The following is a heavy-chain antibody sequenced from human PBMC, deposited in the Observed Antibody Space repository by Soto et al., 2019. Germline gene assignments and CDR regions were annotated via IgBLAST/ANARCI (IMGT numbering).Heavy chain of an antibody. D-gene: IGHD2-2*01. J-gene: IGHJ6*02. CDR1: GFTVSSNY. Sequence: PGGSLRLSCAASGFTVSSNYMSWVRQAPGKGLEWVSVIYSGGSTYYADSVKGRFTISRDNSKNTLYLQMNSLRAEDTAVYYCARDHRYQLLSIYYYGMDVWGQGTTVTVSS. CDR3: ARDHRYQLLSIYYYGMDV. V-gene: IGHV3-53*01. CDR2: IYSGGST.